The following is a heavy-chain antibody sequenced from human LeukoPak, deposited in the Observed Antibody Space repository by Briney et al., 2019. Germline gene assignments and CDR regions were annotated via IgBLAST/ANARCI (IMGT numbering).Heavy chain of an antibody. CDR1: GYSFTSYW. J-gene: IGHJ5*02. Sequence: GESLKISCKGSGYSFTSYWIGWVRQMPGKGLEWMGTIYPGDSDTRYSPSFQGQVTISADKSISTAYLQWSSLKASDTAMYYCAASYSSSGSWFDPWGQGTLVTVSS. D-gene: IGHD6-13*01. CDR3: AASYSSSGSWFDP. V-gene: IGHV5-51*01. CDR2: IYPGDSDT.